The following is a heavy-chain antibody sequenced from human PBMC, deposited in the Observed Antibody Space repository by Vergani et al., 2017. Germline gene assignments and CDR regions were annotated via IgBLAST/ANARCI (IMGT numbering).Heavy chain of an antibody. J-gene: IGHJ6*03. CDR1: GFTFGTYW. D-gene: IGHD1-26*01. CDR3: TDAVGANYYYMDV. CDR2: IKQDGSEK. Sequence: EVQLVESGGDLVQPGGSLRLSCAASGFTFGTYWMSWVRQAPGKGLEWVANIKQDGSEKYYVDSVKGRFTISRDNAKNSLYLLMNSLRAEDTAVYYCTDAVGANYYYMDVWGKGTTVTVSS. V-gene: IGHV3-7*03.